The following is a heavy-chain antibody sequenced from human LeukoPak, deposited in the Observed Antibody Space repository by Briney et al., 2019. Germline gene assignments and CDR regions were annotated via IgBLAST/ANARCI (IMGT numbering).Heavy chain of an antibody. V-gene: IGHV3-48*01. CDR3: ARDHINVNAFDI. CDR2: ISGSSGII. Sequence: GGSLRLSCAASGFTFNTYTMNWVRQAPGKGLEWVSYISGSSGIIDYADSVRSRFTISRDNAKNSLYLQMNSLRAEDTAVYYCARDHINVNAFDIWGQGTMVTVSS. CDR1: GFTFNTYT. D-gene: IGHD3-16*02. J-gene: IGHJ3*02.